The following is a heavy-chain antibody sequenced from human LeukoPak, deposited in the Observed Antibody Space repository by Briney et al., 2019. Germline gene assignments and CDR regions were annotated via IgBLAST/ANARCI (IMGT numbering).Heavy chain of an antibody. CDR3: AKGIRYFDWLSFFDP. CDR2: ISWNSGSI. CDR1: GFTFDDYA. V-gene: IGHV3-9*01. D-gene: IGHD3-9*01. Sequence: GGSLRLSCAASGFTFDDYAMHWVRQAPGKGLEWVPGISWNSGSIGYADSVKGRFTISRDNAKNSLYLQMNSLRAEDTALYYCAKGIRYFDWLSFFDPWGQGTLVTVSS. J-gene: IGHJ5*02.